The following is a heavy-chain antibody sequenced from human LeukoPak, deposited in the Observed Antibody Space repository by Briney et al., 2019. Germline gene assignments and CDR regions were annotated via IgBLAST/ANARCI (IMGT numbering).Heavy chain of an antibody. J-gene: IGHJ5*02. V-gene: IGHV1-2*02. Sequence: GASVKVSCKASGYTFTGYYMHWVRQAPGQGLEWMGWINPNSGGTNYAQKFQGRVTMTRDTSISTAYMELSRLRSDDTAVYYCARVVVYYDFWSGYSGRSWFDPWGQGTLVTVSS. CDR2: INPNSGGT. CDR1: GYTFTGYY. D-gene: IGHD3-3*01. CDR3: ARVVVYYDFWSGYSGRSWFDP.